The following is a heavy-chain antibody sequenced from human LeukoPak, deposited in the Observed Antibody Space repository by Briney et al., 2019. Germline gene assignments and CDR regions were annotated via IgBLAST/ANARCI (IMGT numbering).Heavy chain of an antibody. CDR2: INHSGST. V-gene: IGHV4-34*01. Sequence: SETLSLTCAVYGGSFSGYYWSWIRQPPGKGLEWIGEINHSGSTNYNPSLKSRVTISVDTSKNQFSLKLSSVTAADTAVYYCARDAIAVAGKRPFDYWGQGTPVTVSS. CDR3: ARDAIAVAGKRPFDY. D-gene: IGHD6-19*01. J-gene: IGHJ4*02. CDR1: GGSFSGYY.